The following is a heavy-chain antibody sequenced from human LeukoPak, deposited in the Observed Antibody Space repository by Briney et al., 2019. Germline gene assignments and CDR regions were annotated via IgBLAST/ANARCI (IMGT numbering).Heavy chain of an antibody. CDR2: MYYSGSS. Sequence: SETLSLTCTVSGDSVSTGDYYWSWIRQPPGKGLECIGYMYYSGSSYYNPSFKSRVTISVDRSKNQFSLILNSMTAADTAVYYCARQFCSGGSCYSGLFDPWGQGTLVTVPS. J-gene: IGHJ5*02. CDR1: GDSVSTGDYY. CDR3: ARQFCSGGSCYSGLFDP. V-gene: IGHV4-30-4*08. D-gene: IGHD2-15*01.